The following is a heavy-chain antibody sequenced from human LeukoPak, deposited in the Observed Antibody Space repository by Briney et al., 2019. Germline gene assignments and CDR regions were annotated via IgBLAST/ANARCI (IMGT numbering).Heavy chain of an antibody. D-gene: IGHD2-15*01. CDR1: GYTFTSYA. V-gene: IGHV1-3*01. Sequence: ASVKVSCKASGYTFTSYAMHWVRQAPGQRLEWMGWINAGNGNTKYSQKFQGRVTITRDTSASTAYMELSSLRSEDTAVYYCARTIHPNCSGGSCYSTRFDPWGQGTLVTVSS. J-gene: IGHJ5*02. CDR3: ARTIHPNCSGGSCYSTRFDP. CDR2: INAGNGNT.